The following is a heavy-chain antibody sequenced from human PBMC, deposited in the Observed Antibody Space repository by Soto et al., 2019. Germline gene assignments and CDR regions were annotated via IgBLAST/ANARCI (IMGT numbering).Heavy chain of an antibody. CDR2: IIPIPGTA. J-gene: IGHJ6*02. V-gene: IGHV1-69*01. Sequence: QVQLVQSVAAVKKPGASVKVSCKASGGTFSSYAISWVRQAPGQGLEWIGGIIPIPGTANYAQKFQGRVTITADESTSTAYMALGSLRSEDTAVYYCARSQGSSTSVEVYYSYYYRMDWWGPGTTVTASS. CDR1: GGTFSSYA. CDR3: ARSQGSSTSVEVYYSYYYRMDW. D-gene: IGHD2-2*01.